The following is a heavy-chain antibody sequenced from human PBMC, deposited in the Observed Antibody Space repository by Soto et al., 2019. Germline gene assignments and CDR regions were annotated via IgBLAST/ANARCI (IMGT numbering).Heavy chain of an antibody. CDR1: GGTISGGGYS. J-gene: IGHJ4*02. V-gene: IGHV4-30-2*01. CDR2: IYDTGST. D-gene: IGHD1-26*01. CDR3: ARTWELIKFDY. Sequence: SETLSLTCAVSGGTISGGGYSWSWIRQPPGKGLEWIGYIYDTGSTYYNPSLKSRVTISVDRSKNQFSLNLNSVTAADTAVYYCARTWELIKFDYWGQGTLVTVS.